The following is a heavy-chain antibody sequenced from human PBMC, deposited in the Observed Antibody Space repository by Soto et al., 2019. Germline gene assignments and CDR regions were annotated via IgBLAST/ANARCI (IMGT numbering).Heavy chain of an antibody. Sequence: SETLSLTXSVSGGSVTGGGYYWSWIRQLPGKGLEWIGYIYHTGSTFYNPSLKSRVTISLDTSKSQFSLKLTSVTAADTAVYYCARGEGGLSGYQTYWGQGTLVTVSS. CDR1: GGSVTGGGYY. V-gene: IGHV4-31*02. J-gene: IGHJ4*02. CDR3: ARGEGGLSGYQTY. CDR2: IYHTGST. D-gene: IGHD3-22*01.